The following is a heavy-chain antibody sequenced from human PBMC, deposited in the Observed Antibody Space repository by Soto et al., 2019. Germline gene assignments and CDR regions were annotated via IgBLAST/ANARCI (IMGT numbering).Heavy chain of an antibody. CDR2: ISYDGSNK. CDR1: GFTFSSYG. Sequence: PGGSLRLSCAASGFTFSSYGMHWVRQAPGKGLEWVAVISYDGSNKYYADSVKGRFTISRDNSKNTLYLQMNSLRAEDTAVYYCAIPPIAAAADGPTSWGQGTLVTVSS. CDR3: AIPPIAAAADGPTS. V-gene: IGHV3-30*03. J-gene: IGHJ5*02. D-gene: IGHD6-13*01.